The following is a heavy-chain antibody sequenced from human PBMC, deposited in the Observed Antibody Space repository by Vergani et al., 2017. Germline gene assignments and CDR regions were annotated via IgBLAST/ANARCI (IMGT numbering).Heavy chain of an antibody. V-gene: IGHV3-23*04. J-gene: IGHJ5*02. Sequence: EVQLVESGGALIQPGGSLRLSCAASGFNFNNYVITWIRQAPGRGLEWVSGISVSGRSIYYADSVKGRFTISRDNSKNTLSLQMNSLRAADTAVYYCARRIVVEPGIPRVDWLDPWGPGTLVTVSS. CDR2: ISVSGRSI. CDR1: GFNFNNYV. D-gene: IGHD2-21*01. CDR3: ARRIVVEPGIPRVDWLDP.